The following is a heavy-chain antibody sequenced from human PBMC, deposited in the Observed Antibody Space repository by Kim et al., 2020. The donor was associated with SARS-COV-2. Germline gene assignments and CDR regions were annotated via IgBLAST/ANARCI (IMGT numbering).Heavy chain of an antibody. D-gene: IGHD4-17*01. Sequence: SETLSLTCAVYGGSFSGYYWSWIRQPPGKGLEWIGEINHSGSTNYNPSLKSRVTISVDTSKNQFSLKLSSVTAADTAVYYCARGDYGDYYFDYWGQGTLVTVSS. CDR3: ARGDYGDYYFDY. V-gene: IGHV4-34*01. CDR2: INHSGST. J-gene: IGHJ4*02. CDR1: GGSFSGYY.